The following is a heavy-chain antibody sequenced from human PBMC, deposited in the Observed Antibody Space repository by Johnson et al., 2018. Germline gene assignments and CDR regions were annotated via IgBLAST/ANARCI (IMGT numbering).Heavy chain of an antibody. Sequence: VQLVQSGGGLVQPGGSLRLSCAASGFTFSSYSMNWVRQAPGKGLEWVSAISGSGGSTYYADSVKGRFTISRDNSKNTVYLQMNSRRAEDTAVCYCAREGGRSYGSGTKDYYYYGRDVWGQGTTVTVSS. J-gene: IGHJ6*02. CDR2: ISGSGGST. V-gene: IGHV3-23*04. CDR3: AREGGRSYGSGTKDYYYYGRDV. D-gene: IGHD3-10*01. CDR1: GFTFSSYS.